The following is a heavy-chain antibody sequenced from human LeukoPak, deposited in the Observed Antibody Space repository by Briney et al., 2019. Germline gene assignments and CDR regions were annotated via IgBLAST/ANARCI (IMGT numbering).Heavy chain of an antibody. CDR3: ARESTFRLLRNVSDI. J-gene: IGHJ3*02. D-gene: IGHD5-12*01. CDR1: GYSFTNFH. Sequence: ASVKVSCKASGYSFTNFHIHWVRQAPGQGLEWMGMINSSDGGTSYAQKFQGRVTMTSDTSTTTVAMDLSSLRSDDTAVYYCARESTFRLLRNVSDIWGQGTMVTVSS. CDR2: INSSDGGT. V-gene: IGHV1-46*01.